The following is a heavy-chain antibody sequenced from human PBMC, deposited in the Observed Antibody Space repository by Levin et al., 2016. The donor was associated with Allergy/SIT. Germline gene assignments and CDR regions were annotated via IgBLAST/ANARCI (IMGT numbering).Heavy chain of an antibody. J-gene: IGHJ6*02. D-gene: IGHD6-19*01. CDR1: GFTFSSYG. CDR3: AKDRAKQWLDRTYYYYGMDV. Sequence: GESLKISCAASGFTFSSYGMHWVRQAPGKGLEWVAVISYDGSNKYYADSVKGRFTISRDNSKNTLYLQMNSLRAEDTAVYYCAKDRAKQWLDRTYYYYGMDVWGQGTTVTVSS. CDR2: ISYDGSNK. V-gene: IGHV3-30*18.